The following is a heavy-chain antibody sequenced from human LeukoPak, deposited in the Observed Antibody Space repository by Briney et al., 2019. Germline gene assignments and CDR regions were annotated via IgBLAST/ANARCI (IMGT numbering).Heavy chain of an antibody. D-gene: IGHD2/OR15-2a*01. V-gene: IGHV3-9*01. CDR1: GFTFDDYA. Sequence: GGSLRLSCAASGFTFDDYAMHWVRQAPGKGLEWVSGISWNSGSIGYADSVKGRFIISRDNAKNSLYLQMNSLRPEDTALYYCAKGPRITWIDYWGQGTLVTVSS. J-gene: IGHJ4*02. CDR2: ISWNSGSI. CDR3: AKGPRITWIDY.